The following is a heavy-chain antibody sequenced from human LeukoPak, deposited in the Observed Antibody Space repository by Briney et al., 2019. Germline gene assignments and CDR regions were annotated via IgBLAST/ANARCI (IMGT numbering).Heavy chain of an antibody. J-gene: IGHJ4*02. CDR3: ARGSDILTGYPTDY. CDR2: MNPNSGNT. D-gene: IGHD3-9*01. Sequence: ASVKVSCKASGYTFTSYGISWVRQATGQGLEWMGWMNPNSGNTGYAQKFQGRVTMTRNTSISTAYMELSSLRSEDTAVYYCARGSDILTGYPTDYWGQGTLVTVSS. CDR1: GYTFTSYG. V-gene: IGHV1-8*02.